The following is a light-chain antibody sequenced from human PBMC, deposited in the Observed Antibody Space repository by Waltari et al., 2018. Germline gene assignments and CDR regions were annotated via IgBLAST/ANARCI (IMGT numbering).Light chain of an antibody. CDR1: QSFSGRF. Sequence: EIVLTQSPGTLSLSPGERATLSCRASQSFSGRFLAWYQQKPGQAPRLLIYGASTGATGIPDRFSGSESETDFTLAISRLEPEDCAVYFCQQYGTSPPYTFGQGTKLEIK. CDR2: GAS. V-gene: IGKV3-20*01. J-gene: IGKJ2*01. CDR3: QQYGTSPPYT.